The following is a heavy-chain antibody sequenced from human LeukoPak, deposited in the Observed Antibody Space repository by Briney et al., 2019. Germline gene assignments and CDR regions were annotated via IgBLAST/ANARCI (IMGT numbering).Heavy chain of an antibody. Sequence: PGGSLRLSCAASGFTFSSYAMSWVRQAPGKGLEWVSAISGSGGSTYYADSVKGRFTISRDNSKNTLYLQMNSLRAEDTAVYYCAKDPCHSSGCLYYYGMDVWGQGTTVTVSS. D-gene: IGHD6-19*01. CDR2: ISGSGGST. CDR3: AKDPCHSSGCLYYYGMDV. V-gene: IGHV3-23*01. J-gene: IGHJ6*02. CDR1: GFTFSSYA.